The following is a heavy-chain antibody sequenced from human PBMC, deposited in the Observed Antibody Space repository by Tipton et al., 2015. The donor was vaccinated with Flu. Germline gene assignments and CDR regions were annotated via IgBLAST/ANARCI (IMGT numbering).Heavy chain of an antibody. CDR2: IYNSAYT. Sequence: RLVKPSETLFLTCTVSGGSIGSYYWNWIRQPPGKGLEWIGYIYNSAYTKYNPSLESRVTISADTPKKQFSLQLRSVTAADTAVYYCARDQGFGGGLSYNYYAVDVWDQGP. D-gene: IGHD3-10*01. J-gene: IGHJ6*02. CDR1: GGSIGSYY. V-gene: IGHV4-59*12. CDR3: ARDQGFGGGLSYNYYAVDV.